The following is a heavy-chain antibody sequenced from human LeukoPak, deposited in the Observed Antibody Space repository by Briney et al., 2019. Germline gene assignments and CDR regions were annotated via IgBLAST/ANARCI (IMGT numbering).Heavy chain of an antibody. J-gene: IGHJ4*02. Sequence: GWSLRLSCAASGFTFNSYYMNWVRQAPGKGLVWVSRINRDGSDTIYADSVKGRFIISRDNAKNTLFLQVNSLRAEDTAVYYCAREDFGVDFWGQGNQVTVSS. V-gene: IGHV3-74*01. CDR1: GFTFNSYY. CDR3: AREDFGVDF. CDR2: INRDGSDT. D-gene: IGHD3-10*01.